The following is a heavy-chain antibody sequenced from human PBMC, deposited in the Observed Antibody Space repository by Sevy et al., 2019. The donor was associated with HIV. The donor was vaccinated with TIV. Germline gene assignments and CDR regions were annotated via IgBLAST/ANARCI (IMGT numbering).Heavy chain of an antibody. J-gene: IGHJ4*02. V-gene: IGHV1-18*04. D-gene: IGHD6-19*01. CDR1: GYTFTSYG. Sequence: ASVKVSCKASGYTFTSYGITWVRQAPGQGLEWMGWISAHNGNTHYAQNFQDRVTMTTDTSTSTVYMELRSLRSDDTAVYYCARDLAIAVAAPDYWGPGTLVTVSS. CDR2: ISAHNGNT. CDR3: ARDLAIAVAAPDY.